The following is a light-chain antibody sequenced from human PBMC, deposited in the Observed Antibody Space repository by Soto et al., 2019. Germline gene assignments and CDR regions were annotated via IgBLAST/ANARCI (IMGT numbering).Light chain of an antibody. CDR2: YAS. Sequence: DIQLTQSPSILSASVGDRVTITCRASQSVRSWLAWYQQKPGKAPNLLIYYASNLASGVPSRFSGSGSGTEYTLSISSLQPEDFATYFFQQYNSHSLYSFGQGTKLEIK. J-gene: IGKJ2*01. CDR1: QSVRSW. V-gene: IGKV1-5*01. CDR3: QQYNSHSLYS.